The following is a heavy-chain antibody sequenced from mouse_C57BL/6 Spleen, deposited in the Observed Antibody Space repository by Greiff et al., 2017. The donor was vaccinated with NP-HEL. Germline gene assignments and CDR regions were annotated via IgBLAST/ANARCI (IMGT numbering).Heavy chain of an antibody. CDR3: AREGGLAFAY. CDR1: GYTFTSYW. J-gene: IGHJ3*01. CDR2: IYPSDSET. V-gene: IGHV1-61*01. D-gene: IGHD3-3*01. Sequence: QVHVKQPGAELVRPGSSVKLSCKASGYTFTSYWMDWVKQRPGQGLEWIGNIYPSDSETHYNQKFKDKATLTVDKSSSTAYMQLSSLTSEDSAVYYCAREGGLAFAYWGQGTLVTVSA.